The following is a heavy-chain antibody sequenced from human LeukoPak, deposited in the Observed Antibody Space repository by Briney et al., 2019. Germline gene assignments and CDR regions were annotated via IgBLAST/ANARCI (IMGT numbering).Heavy chain of an antibody. CDR1: GFTFSSYA. CDR3: AKALRPSYYYYGMDV. Sequence: GGSLRLSCAASGFTFSSYAMSWVRQAPGKGLEWVSAISGSGGSTYYAYSVKGRFTISRDNSKNTLYLQMNSLRAEDTAVYYCAKALRPSYYYYGMDVWGQGTTVTVSS. CDR2: ISGSGGST. V-gene: IGHV3-23*01. J-gene: IGHJ6*02.